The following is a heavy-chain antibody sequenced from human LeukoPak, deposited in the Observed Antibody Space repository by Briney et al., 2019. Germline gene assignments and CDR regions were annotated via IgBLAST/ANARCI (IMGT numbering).Heavy chain of an antibody. V-gene: IGHV3-23*01. CDR3: AEVDSSGYYYGGEFDY. D-gene: IGHD3-22*01. Sequence: PGGSLRLSCAASGFTFSSYAMSWVRQAPGKGLEWVSAISGSGGSTYYADSVKGRFTISSDNSKNKLYLQMNSLTAEDTAVYYCAEVDSSGYYYGGEFDYWGQGTLVTVSS. CDR2: ISGSGGST. J-gene: IGHJ4*02. CDR1: GFTFSSYA.